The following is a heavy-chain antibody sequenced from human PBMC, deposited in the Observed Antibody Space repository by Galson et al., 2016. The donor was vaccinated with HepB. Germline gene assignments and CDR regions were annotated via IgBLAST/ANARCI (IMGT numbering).Heavy chain of an antibody. Sequence: SLRLSCAASGFIFSNYGMHWVRQAPGRGLEWVAFISDAGSNKYYADSVKGRFTISRDNSKNTLYLQMNRVRAEDTAVYFCAKDPKSGSSYVFCYFDLWGRGTLLTVSS. CDR3: AKDPKSGSSYVFCYFDL. V-gene: IGHV3-30*18. CDR1: GFIFSNYG. CDR2: ISDAGSNK. J-gene: IGHJ2*01. D-gene: IGHD5-18*01.